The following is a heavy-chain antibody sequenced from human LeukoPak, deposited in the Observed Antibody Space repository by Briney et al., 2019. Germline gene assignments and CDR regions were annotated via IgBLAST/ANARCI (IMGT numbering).Heavy chain of an antibody. D-gene: IGHD1-26*01. CDR2: ISGRSNHI. CDR3: ARERSGSYYTFEY. CDR1: GFTFSRYN. V-gene: IGHV3-21*01. J-gene: IGHJ4*02. Sequence: PGGSLRLSCAGSGFTFSRYNLNWFRQAPGKGLERVSSISGRSNHIFYADSVKGRFTISRDNAKNSLYLQMNSLRAEDTAVYYCARERSGSYYTFEYWGLGALVTVSS.